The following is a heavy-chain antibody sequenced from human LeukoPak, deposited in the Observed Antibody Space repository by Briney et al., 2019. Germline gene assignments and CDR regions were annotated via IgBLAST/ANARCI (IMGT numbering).Heavy chain of an antibody. Sequence: PSETLSLTCAVYGGSFSDYYWSWIRQPPGKGLEWIGEINHNGSTNYNPSLKSRVTISVDTSKNQFSLKLSSVTAADTAVYYCARGGYSYGYGYWGQGTLVTVSS. CDR2: INHNGST. V-gene: IGHV4-34*01. J-gene: IGHJ4*02. CDR1: GGSFSDYY. D-gene: IGHD5-18*01. CDR3: ARGGYSYGYGY.